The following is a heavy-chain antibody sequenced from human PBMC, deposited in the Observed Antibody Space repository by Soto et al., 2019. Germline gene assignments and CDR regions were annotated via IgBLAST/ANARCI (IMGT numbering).Heavy chain of an antibody. CDR2: IYTSGST. CDR1: GGSLSSYY. J-gene: IGHJ6*01. D-gene: IGHD6-19*01. V-gene: IGHV4-4*07. Sequence: SETLSLTCTVSGGSLSSYYWRWIRQPAGKGLEWIGRIYTSGSTNYNPSLKSRVTMSVDTSKNQFSLKLSSVTAADTAVYYCARDLGIAVAGTEDYYYYGMDVWGQGTTVTVSS. CDR3: ARDLGIAVAGTEDYYYYGMDV.